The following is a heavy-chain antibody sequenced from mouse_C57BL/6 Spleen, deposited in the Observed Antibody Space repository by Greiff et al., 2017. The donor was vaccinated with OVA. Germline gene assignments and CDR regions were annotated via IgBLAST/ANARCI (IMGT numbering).Heavy chain of an antibody. CDR2: IYPGDGDT. Sequence: VQLQESGPELVKPGASVKISCKASGYAFSSSWMNWVKQRPGKGLEWIGRIYPGDGDTNYNGKFKGKATLTADKSSSTAYMQLSSLTSEDSAVYFCARNEGNYYFDYWGQGTTLTVSS. CDR3: ARNEGNYYFDY. J-gene: IGHJ2*01. CDR1: GYAFSSSW. V-gene: IGHV1-82*01.